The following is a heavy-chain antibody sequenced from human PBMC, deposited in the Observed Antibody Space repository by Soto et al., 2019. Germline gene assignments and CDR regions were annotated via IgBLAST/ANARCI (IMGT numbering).Heavy chain of an antibody. J-gene: IGHJ4*02. CDR2: IYYSGST. V-gene: IGHV4-61*01. Sequence: QVQLQESGPGLVKPSETLSLTCTVSGGSVSSGSYYWSWIRQPPGKGLEWIGYIYYSGSTNYNPSLTSRVTISVDTSKNQFSLQLSSVTAADTAVYYCARGGYSYGLFDYWGPGTLVTVSS. D-gene: IGHD5-18*01. CDR3: ARGGYSYGLFDY. CDR1: GGSVSSGSYY.